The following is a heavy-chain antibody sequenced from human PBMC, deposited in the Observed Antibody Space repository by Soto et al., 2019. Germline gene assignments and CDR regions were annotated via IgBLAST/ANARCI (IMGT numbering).Heavy chain of an antibody. CDR1: ELSSSNHA. V-gene: IGHV3-23*01. CDR3: ASGGLHGYTNDGLSYFHS. CDR2: ISGTDGGA. Sequence: EVHLLESGGGLVQPGGSLRLSCAASELSSSNHAMTWVRQAPGKGLEWVSGISGTDGGAYYADSVKGRFTISRDNSRSTLYLQMNSLRVEDTAVYYCASGGLHGYTNDGLSYFHSWGQGTLVTVSS. J-gene: IGHJ4*02. D-gene: IGHD5-18*01.